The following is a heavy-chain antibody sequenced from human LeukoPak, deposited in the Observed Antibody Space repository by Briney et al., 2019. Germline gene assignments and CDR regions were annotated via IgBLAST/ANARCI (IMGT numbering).Heavy chain of an antibody. V-gene: IGHV4-30-2*01. CDR3: AAAIDGPTGTTGYYYYGMDV. CDR1: GGSISSGGYY. CDR2: IYHSGST. D-gene: IGHD1-1*01. J-gene: IGHJ6*02. Sequence: SQTLSLTCTVSGGSISSGGYYWSWIRQPPGKGLEWIGYIYHSGSTYYNPSLKSRVTISVDRSKNQFSLKLSSVTAADTAVYYCAAAIDGPTGTTGYYYYGMDVWGQGTTVTVSS.